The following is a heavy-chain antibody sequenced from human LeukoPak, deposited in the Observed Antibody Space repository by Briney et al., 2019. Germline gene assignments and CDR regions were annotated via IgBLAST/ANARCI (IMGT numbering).Heavy chain of an antibody. Sequence: GESLKISCKGSGYSFTSYWIGWVRQMPGKGLEWMGIIYPGDSDTRYSPSFQGQVTISADKSISTAYLQWSSLKASDTAMYYCARLGAYCGGDCHPDFDYWGQGTLVTASS. V-gene: IGHV5-51*01. CDR3: ARLGAYCGGDCHPDFDY. CDR1: GYSFTSYW. D-gene: IGHD2-21*02. J-gene: IGHJ4*02. CDR2: IYPGDSDT.